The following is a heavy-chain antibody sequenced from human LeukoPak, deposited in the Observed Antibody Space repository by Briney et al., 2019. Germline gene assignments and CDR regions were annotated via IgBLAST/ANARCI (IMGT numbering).Heavy chain of an antibody. CDR3: ARGTYGSGSYDY. Sequence: GGSLRLSCAASGFTFDDYAMHWVRQAPGKGLEWVSGISWNSGSIGYADSVKGRFTISRDNAKNSLYLQMNSLRAEDTAVYYCARGTYGSGSYDYWGQGTLVTVSS. D-gene: IGHD3-10*01. CDR2: ISWNSGSI. CDR1: GFTFDDYA. V-gene: IGHV3-9*01. J-gene: IGHJ4*02.